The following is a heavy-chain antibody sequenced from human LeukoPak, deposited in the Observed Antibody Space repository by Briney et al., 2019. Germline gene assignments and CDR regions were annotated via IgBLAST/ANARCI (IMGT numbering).Heavy chain of an antibody. V-gene: IGHV4-31*11. Sequence: PSETLSLTCAVYGGSFSGYYWSWIRQHPGKGLEWIGYIYYSGSTYYNPSLKSRVTISVDTSKNQFSLKLSSVTAADTAVYYCARDALKADSSGYPDAFDIWGQGTMVTVSS. J-gene: IGHJ3*02. D-gene: IGHD3-22*01. CDR2: IYYSGST. CDR3: ARDALKADSSGYPDAFDI. CDR1: GGSFSGYY.